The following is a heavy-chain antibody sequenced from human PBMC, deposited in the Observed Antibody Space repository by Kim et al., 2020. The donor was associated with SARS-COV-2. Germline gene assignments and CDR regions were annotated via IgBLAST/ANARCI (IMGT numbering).Heavy chain of an antibody. J-gene: IGHJ4*02. Sequence: ASVKVSCKASGYTFTGYYMHWVRQVPGQGLEWMGWINPNSGGTSYAQKFQDWVTMTRDTSINTAYMELSSLKSDDTAMYYCATEGGEGVASRSALEYYFDYWGQGTLVTVSS. V-gene: IGHV1-2*04. D-gene: IGHD3-16*01. CDR3: ATEGGEGVASRSALEYYFDY. CDR1: GYTFTGYY. CDR2: INPNSGGT.